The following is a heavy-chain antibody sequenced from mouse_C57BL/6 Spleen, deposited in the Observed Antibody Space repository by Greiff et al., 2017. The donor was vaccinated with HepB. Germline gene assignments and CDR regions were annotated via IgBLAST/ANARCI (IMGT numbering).Heavy chain of an antibody. CDR1: GFNIKDYY. V-gene: IGHV14-2*01. D-gene: IGHD2-2*01. CDR3: VFYYGYDDWYFDV. CDR2: SDPEDGET. J-gene: IGHJ1*03. Sequence: VQLKQSGAELVKPGASVKLSCTASGFNIKDYYMHWVKQRTEQGLEWIGRSDPEDGETKYAPKFQGKATITADTSSNTAYLQLSSLTSEDTAVYYCVFYYGYDDWYFDVWGTVTTVTFSS.